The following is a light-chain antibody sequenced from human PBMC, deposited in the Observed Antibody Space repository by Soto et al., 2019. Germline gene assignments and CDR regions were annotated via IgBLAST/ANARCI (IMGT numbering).Light chain of an antibody. CDR1: SSDVSGYNF. CDR3: SSYTRSSTQV. V-gene: IGLV2-14*03. J-gene: IGLJ2*01. CDR2: DFN. Sequence: QSVLTQPASVSGSPGQSITISCTATSSDVSGYNFVSWYQQHPGKAPKLMIYDFNNRPSGVSDRFSGSKSGNTASLTISGLQAEDEADYYCSSYTRSSTQVFGGGTKLTVL.